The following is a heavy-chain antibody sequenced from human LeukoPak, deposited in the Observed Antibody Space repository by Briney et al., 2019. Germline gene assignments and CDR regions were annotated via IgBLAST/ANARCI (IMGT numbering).Heavy chain of an antibody. CDR3: ASGLYGDFDY. J-gene: IGHJ4*02. CDR2: ISSSSSYI. V-gene: IGHV3-21*01. D-gene: IGHD4-17*01. Sequence: GGSLRLSCAASGFTFSSYSMNWVRQAPGKGLEWVSSISSSSSYIYYADSGKGRFTISRDNAKNSLYLQTNSLRAEDTAVYYCASGLYGDFDYWGQGTLVTVSS. CDR1: GFTFSSYS.